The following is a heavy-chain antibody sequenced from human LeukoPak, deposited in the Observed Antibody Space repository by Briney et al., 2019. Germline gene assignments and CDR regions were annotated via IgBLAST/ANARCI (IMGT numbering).Heavy chain of an antibody. D-gene: IGHD2-8*01. Sequence: PSETLSLTCTVSGGSISSYYWTWIRQPPGKGLEWIGYVFYSGTTNYNPSPQSRVNISLDTSKNQFSLKLSSVAAADTAVYYCARHGNAAGPFQLWGQGTLVSVSS. CDR2: VFYSGTT. CDR3: ARHGNAAGPFQL. V-gene: IGHV4-59*08. J-gene: IGHJ1*01. CDR1: GGSISSYY.